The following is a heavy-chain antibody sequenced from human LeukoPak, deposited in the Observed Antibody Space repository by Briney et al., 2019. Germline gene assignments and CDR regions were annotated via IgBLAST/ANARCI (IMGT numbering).Heavy chain of an antibody. CDR1: GYTFTSYA. J-gene: IGHJ3*02. CDR3: ARVELITIFGVVIMNAFDI. CDR2: MNANSGNT. V-gene: IGHV1-8*01. Sequence: GASVKVSCKASGYTFTSYAINWVRQATGQGLEWMGWMNANSGNTGYAQKFQGRVTMTRNTSISTAYMELSSLRSEDTAVYYCARVELITIFGVVIMNAFDIWGQGTMVTVSS. D-gene: IGHD3-3*01.